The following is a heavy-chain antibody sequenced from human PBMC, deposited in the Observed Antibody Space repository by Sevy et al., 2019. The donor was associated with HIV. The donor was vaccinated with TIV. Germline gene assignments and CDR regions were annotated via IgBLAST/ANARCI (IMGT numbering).Heavy chain of an antibody. CDR1: GISFSNYW. J-gene: IGHJ3*02. CDR2: INQDGSEK. CDR3: ARDRWAKYPEDGFDI. Sequence: EGSLRLSCAASGISFSNYWMSWVRQAPGKGLEWVANINQDGSEKKFVGSVKGRFTISRDNAKNSVYLQMNSLTAEDTAVYYCARDRWAKYPEDGFDIWGQGTMVTVSS. V-gene: IGHV3-7*01.